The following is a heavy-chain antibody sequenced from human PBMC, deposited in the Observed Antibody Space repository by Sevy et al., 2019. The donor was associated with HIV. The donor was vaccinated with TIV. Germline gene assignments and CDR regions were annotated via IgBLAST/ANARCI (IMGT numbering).Heavy chain of an antibody. V-gene: IGHV3-33*01. CDR1: GFTFSSYG. J-gene: IGHJ3*02. D-gene: IGHD4-17*01. CDR3: ARGYGDYRIDAFDI. Sequence: GGSLRLSCAASGFTFSSYGMHWVRQAPGKGLEWVAVIWYDGSNKYYADSVKGRFTISRDNSKNTLYLQMNSLRVEDTAVYYCARGYGDYRIDAFDIWGQGTMVTVSS. CDR2: IWYDGSNK.